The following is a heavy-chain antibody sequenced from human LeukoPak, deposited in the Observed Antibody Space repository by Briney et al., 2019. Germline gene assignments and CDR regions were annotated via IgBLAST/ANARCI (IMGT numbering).Heavy chain of an antibody. D-gene: IGHD3-16*01. V-gene: IGHV3-11*01. Sequence: GGALRLSCAASGFTFSDYYMSWIRQAPGKGLEGVSYISSSGSIISYAGSVKGRFTISRDNAKNSLYMQMNSLRAENTAVYYCARDGAVSLYYFYAMDVWGQGTTVTVAS. J-gene: IGHJ6*02. CDR1: GFTFSDYY. CDR3: ARDGAVSLYYFYAMDV. CDR2: ISSSGSII.